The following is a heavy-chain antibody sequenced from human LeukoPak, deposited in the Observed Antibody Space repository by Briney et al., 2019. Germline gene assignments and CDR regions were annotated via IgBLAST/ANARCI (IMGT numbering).Heavy chain of an antibody. CDR1: GYTFTGYY. D-gene: IGHD2-15*01. CDR3: ARGDDIVVVAAATLHY. J-gene: IGHJ4*02. Sequence: ASVKLSGKASGYTFTGYYLHWVRQAPGQGLESMGWINPDSGGTKYAQNFQGRVTMTRDTSINTASMELTRLKSDDTAVYYCARGDDIVVVAAATLHYWGQGTLVTVSS. V-gene: IGHV1-2*02. CDR2: INPDSGGT.